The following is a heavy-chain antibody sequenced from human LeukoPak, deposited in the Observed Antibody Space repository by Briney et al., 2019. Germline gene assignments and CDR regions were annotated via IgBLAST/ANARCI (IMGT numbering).Heavy chain of an antibody. Sequence: GGSLRLSCAASGFTFSSYAMSWVRQAPGKGLEWVSAIGGSGLSTYYADSVKGRFSISRDNSKNTLYLQMNSLRAEDTAVYYCAKEGGPGDFDYWGQGTLVTVSS. V-gene: IGHV3-23*01. J-gene: IGHJ4*02. CDR1: GFTFSSYA. D-gene: IGHD3-10*01. CDR2: IGGSGLST. CDR3: AKEGGPGDFDY.